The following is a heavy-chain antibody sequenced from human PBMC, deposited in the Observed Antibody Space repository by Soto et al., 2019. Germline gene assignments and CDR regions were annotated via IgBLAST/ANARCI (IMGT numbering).Heavy chain of an antibody. J-gene: IGHJ6*02. V-gene: IGHV3-53*01. CDR1: GFTVSSNY. D-gene: IGHD2-2*02. CDR2: IYSGGST. CDR3: ARDGRYCSSTSCYRYYYYGMDV. Sequence: PGGSLRLSCAASGFTVSSNYMSWVRQAPGKGLEWVSVIYSGGSTYYADSVKGRFTISRDNSKNTLYLQMNSLRAEDTAVYYCARDGRYCSSTSCYRYYYYGMDVWGQGTTVTVSS.